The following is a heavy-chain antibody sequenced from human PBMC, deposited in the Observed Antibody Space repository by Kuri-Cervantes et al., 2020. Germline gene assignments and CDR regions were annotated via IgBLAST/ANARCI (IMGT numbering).Heavy chain of an antibody. D-gene: IGHD6-25*01. J-gene: IGHJ3*02. Sequence: GESLKISCAASGFTFSSYSMNWVRQAPGKGLEWVSYISGSSSTIYYADSVKGRFTISRDNAKNSLYLQMNSLRDEDTAVYYCARDWAATDAFDIWGQGTMVTVSS. V-gene: IGHV3-48*02. CDR3: ARDWAATDAFDI. CDR1: GFTFSSYS. CDR2: ISGSSSTI.